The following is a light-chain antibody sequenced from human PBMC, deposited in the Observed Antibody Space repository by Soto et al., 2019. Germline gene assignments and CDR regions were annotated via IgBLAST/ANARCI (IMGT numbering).Light chain of an antibody. CDR2: VAS. CDR3: QHYDNSATT. CDR1: QSVSSSN. V-gene: IGKV3-20*01. Sequence: EIVLTQSPGTLSLSPGERATLSCRASQSVSSSNLAWYQQQPGQAPRLLIYVASKRATGIPDRFSGSGSGTDFTLTISRLEPEDFAVYYCQHYDNSATTFGQGTRLEIK. J-gene: IGKJ5*01.